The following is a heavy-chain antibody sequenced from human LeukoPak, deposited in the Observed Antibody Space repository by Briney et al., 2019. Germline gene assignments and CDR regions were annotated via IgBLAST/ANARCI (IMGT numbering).Heavy chain of an antibody. J-gene: IGHJ4*02. CDR3: AKGYTAAWYDFDY. Sequence: GGSLRLSCAASGFTFSSYAMSWVREAPGKGLEWVSHIHFSPGYTYYAGSVKGRFTISRDNSKNMLYLQMNSLRAEDTAVYYCAKGYTAAWYDFDYWGQGTLVTVSS. CDR2: IHFSPGYT. D-gene: IGHD5-12*01. CDR1: GFTFSSYA. V-gene: IGHV3-23*01.